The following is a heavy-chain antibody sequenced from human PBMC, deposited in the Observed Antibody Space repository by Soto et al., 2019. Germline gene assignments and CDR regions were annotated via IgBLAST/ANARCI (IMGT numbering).Heavy chain of an antibody. Sequence: SETLSLTCTFSCCSILSSPCNWVSICQPPGKWLEWIASIKYSGTTFYNPSLKSRVTLSVDTSKNQFALKLSSVTAAETAVYYCARHGITGSYYDAFDIWGQGTMVT. V-gene: IGHV4-39*01. CDR1: CCSILSSPCN. D-gene: IGHD1-26*01. CDR2: IKYSGTT. CDR3: ARHGITGSYYDAFDI. J-gene: IGHJ3*02.